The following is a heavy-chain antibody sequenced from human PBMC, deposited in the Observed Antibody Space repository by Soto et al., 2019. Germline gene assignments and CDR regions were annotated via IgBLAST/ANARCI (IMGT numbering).Heavy chain of an antibody. CDR3: AKQRADYGSGSDTYYFAF. CDR1: GFTFSTYA. CDR2: LSGSGGTT. Sequence: EVQLLESGGGLVQPGGSLRLSCSTSGFTFSTYAMNWVRQAPGKGLEWVSGLSGSGGTTYYADSVRGRFTISRDNSKNTLFLQMYSLRAEDTALYYCAKQRADYGSGSDTYYFAFWGQGTLVTVSS. D-gene: IGHD3-10*01. J-gene: IGHJ4*02. V-gene: IGHV3-23*01.